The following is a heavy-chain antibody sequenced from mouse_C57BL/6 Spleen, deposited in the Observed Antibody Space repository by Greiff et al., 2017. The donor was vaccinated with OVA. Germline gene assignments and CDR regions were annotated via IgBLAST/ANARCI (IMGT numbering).Heavy chain of an antibody. CDR2: IYPSDSET. D-gene: IGHD1-1*01. CDR1: GYTFTSYW. J-gene: IGHJ3*01. CDR3: ARDYYGSGFAY. Sequence: VQLQQPGAELVRPGSSVKLSCKASGYTFTSYWMHWVKQRPIQGLEWIGNIYPSDSETHYNQKFKDKATLTVDKSSSTAYMQLSSLTSEDAAVYYCARDYYGSGFAYWGQGTLVTVSA. V-gene: IGHV1-52*01.